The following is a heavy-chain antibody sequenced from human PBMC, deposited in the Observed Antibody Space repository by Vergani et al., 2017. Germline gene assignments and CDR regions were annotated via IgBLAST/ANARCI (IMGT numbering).Heavy chain of an antibody. CDR1: GFTLSNYD. V-gene: IGHV3-30*02. CDR2: ITFDGSNQ. CDR3: AKHFRGWGIDY. J-gene: IGHJ4*02. Sequence: QVQLVESGGGVVQRGGSLRLSCATSGFTLSNYDMQWIRQGPGKGLEFVAFITFDGSNQYYVDSVKGRFTLSRDFSKNTLYLQMNSLRTDDTATYYCAKHFRGWGIDYWGQGTQVIVSS. D-gene: IGHD3-16*01.